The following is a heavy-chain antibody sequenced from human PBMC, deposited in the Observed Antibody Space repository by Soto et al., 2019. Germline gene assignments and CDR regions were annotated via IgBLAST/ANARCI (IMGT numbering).Heavy chain of an antibody. J-gene: IGHJ4*02. D-gene: IGHD2-8*01. V-gene: IGHV4-31*03. Sequence: QVQLQESGPGLVKPSQTLSLTCSVAGASISSGGYYWSWLRQHPGKGLEWIGYVYNSGSTYYNPSLKSRVTIALDTSKNQFSRKLSSVTAADTAVYYSAREVEYCASGVCYNYLDYWGQGTLVTVSS. CDR3: AREVEYCASGVCYNYLDY. CDR2: VYNSGST. CDR1: GASISSGGYY.